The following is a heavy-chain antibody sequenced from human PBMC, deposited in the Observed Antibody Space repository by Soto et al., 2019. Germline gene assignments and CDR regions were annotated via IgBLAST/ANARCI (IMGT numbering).Heavy chain of an antibody. CDR3: ARGPLNFYDSSGYYRWRYYFDY. CDR1: GGSISSSIYY. J-gene: IGHJ4*02. V-gene: IGHV4-39*07. D-gene: IGHD3-22*01. Sequence: SETLSLTRTVSGGSISSSIYYWGWIRQPPGKGLEWIGSINHSGSTNYNPSLKSRVTISVDTSKNQFSLKLSSVTAADTAVYYCARGPLNFYDSSGYYRWRYYFDYWGQGTLVTVSS. CDR2: INHSGST.